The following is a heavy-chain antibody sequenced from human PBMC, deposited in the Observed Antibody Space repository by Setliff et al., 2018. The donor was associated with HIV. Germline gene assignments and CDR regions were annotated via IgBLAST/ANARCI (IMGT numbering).Heavy chain of an antibody. V-gene: IGHV5-51*01. CDR2: IYPADSDT. Sequence: GESLKISCKGSEYRFTNYWTGWVRQMPGKGLEWLGNIYPADSDTRYSPSFQGQITISADRSMRTVYLQWSSLKASDTAMYYCASQSCSVSTCYSRSFDIWGQGTMVTVSS. J-gene: IGHJ3*02. CDR3: ASQSCSVSTCYSRSFDI. D-gene: IGHD2-15*01. CDR1: EYRFTNYW.